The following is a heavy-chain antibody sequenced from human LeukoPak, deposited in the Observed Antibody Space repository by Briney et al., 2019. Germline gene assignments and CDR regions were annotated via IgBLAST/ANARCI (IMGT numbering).Heavy chain of an antibody. V-gene: IGHV3-21*01. CDR3: ARTVFGAYNWFDP. Sequence: PGGSLRLSCAASGLIFSSYAMSWVRQAPGKGLEWVSSISSTSNYINYADSVKGRFTISRDNAKSSLYLQMNSLRVDDTAVYYCARTVFGAYNWFDPWGQGALVTVSS. D-gene: IGHD3-3*01. CDR2: ISSTSNYI. J-gene: IGHJ5*02. CDR1: GLIFSSYA.